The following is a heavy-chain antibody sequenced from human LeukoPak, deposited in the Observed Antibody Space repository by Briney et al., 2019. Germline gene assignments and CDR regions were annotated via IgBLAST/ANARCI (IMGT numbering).Heavy chain of an antibody. Sequence: GGSLRLSCAASGHTFSSYAMSWVRQAPGKGLEWVSTISGSADNTHYADSVKGRFTTSRDNSKNTLYLQMNSLMADDTAVYYCGGAKFYYYGMDVWGQGTTVTVSS. CDR3: GGAKFYYYGMDV. CDR2: ISGSADNT. V-gene: IGHV3-23*01. D-gene: IGHD1-26*01. J-gene: IGHJ6*02. CDR1: GHTFSSYA.